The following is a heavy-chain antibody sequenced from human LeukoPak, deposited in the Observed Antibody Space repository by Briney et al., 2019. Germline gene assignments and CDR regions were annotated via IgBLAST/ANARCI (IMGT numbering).Heavy chain of an antibody. CDR3: AKGSYYDSSGSSYFDY. D-gene: IGHD3-22*01. V-gene: IGHV3-23*01. CDR2: ISGSGDNT. Sequence: PGGSLRLSCAASGFTFSSYAMSWVRQAPGKGLEWVSGISGSGDNTYYADSVKGRFTISRDNSKNTLYGQVNSLGTEDTAAYYCAKGSYYDSSGSSYFDYWGQGTLVTVSS. CDR1: GFTFSSYA. J-gene: IGHJ4*02.